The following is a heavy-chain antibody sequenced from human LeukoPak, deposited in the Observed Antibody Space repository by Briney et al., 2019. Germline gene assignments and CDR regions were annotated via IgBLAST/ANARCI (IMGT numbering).Heavy chain of an antibody. V-gene: IGHV3-23*01. CDR1: GFTFSSYA. D-gene: IGHD3-22*01. CDR3: AKSGHYDSSGYYYG. J-gene: IGHJ4*02. Sequence: GGSLRLSCAASGFTFSSYAMSWVRQAPGKGLEWVSAISGSGGSTYYADSAKGRFTISRDNSKNTLYLQMNSLRAEDTAVYYCAKSGHYDSSGYYYGWGQGTLVTVSS. CDR2: ISGSGGST.